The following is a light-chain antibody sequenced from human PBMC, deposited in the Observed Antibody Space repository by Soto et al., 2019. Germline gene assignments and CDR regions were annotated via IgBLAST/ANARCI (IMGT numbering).Light chain of an antibody. V-gene: IGKV1-33*01. CDR2: DAS. J-gene: IGKJ4*01. CDR1: QGISKF. CDR3: QQYDNYPLT. Sequence: DIQMTQSPSSLPASVGDRVTITCQASQGISKFLNWYQQKPGKAPKLLIFDASDLETGVPSRFRGHRSGTDFSFTISSLQPEDIATYYCQQYDNYPLTFGGGTKVDIK.